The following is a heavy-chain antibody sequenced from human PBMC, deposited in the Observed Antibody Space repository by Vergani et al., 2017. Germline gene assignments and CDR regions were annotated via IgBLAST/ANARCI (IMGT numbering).Heavy chain of an antibody. V-gene: IGHV1-69*01. J-gene: IGHJ6*02. CDR2: IIPIFGTA. Sequence: QVQLVQSGAEVKKPGSSVKVSCKASGGTFSSYAISWVRQAPGQGLEWMGGIIPIFGTANYAQKFQGRVTITADESTSTAYMALSSLRSEDTAVYYCARARITMVRGVIITKLHYYYYGMDVWGQGTTVTVSS. D-gene: IGHD3-10*01. CDR3: ARARITMVRGVIITKLHYYYYGMDV. CDR1: GGTFSSYA.